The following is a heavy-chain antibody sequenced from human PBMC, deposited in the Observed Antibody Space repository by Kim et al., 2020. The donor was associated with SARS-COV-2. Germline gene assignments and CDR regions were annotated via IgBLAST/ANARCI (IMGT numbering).Heavy chain of an antibody. J-gene: IGHJ5*02. V-gene: IGHV4-39*01. CDR2: IYYSGST. Sequence: SETLSLTCTVSGGSISSSSYYWGWIRQPPGKGLEWIGSIYYSGSTYYNPSLKSRVTISVDTSKNQFSLKLSSVTAADTAVYYCASLSLDYGGNPDPWGQGTLVTVSS. CDR1: GGSISSSSYY. D-gene: IGHD4-17*01. CDR3: ASLSLDYGGNPDP.